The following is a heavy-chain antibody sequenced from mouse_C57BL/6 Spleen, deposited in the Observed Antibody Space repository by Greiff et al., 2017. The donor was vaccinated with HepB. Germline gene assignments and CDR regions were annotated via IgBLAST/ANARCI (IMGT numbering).Heavy chain of an antibody. J-gene: IGHJ4*01. Sequence: QVQLQQPGAELVRPGTSVKLSCKASGYTFTSYWMHWVKQRPGQGLEWIGVIDPSDSYTNYNQKFKGKATLTVDTSSSTAYMQLSSLTSEDSAVYYCAIEVGDGYYYAMDYWGQGTSVTVSS. CDR3: AIEVGDGYYYAMDY. CDR1: GYTFTSYW. D-gene: IGHD2-3*01. CDR2: IDPSDSYT. V-gene: IGHV1-59*01.